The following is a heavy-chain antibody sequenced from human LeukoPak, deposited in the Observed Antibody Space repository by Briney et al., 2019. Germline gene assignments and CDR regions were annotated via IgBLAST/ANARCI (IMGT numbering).Heavy chain of an antibody. CDR2: ISYDGSNK. J-gene: IGHJ6*02. D-gene: IGHD6-19*01. V-gene: IGHV3-30*18. Sequence: PGGSLRLSCAASGFTFSSYGMYWVRRAPGKGLEWVSVISYDGSNKYYADSVKGRFTISRDDSKNTLYLEMNSLRAEDTAVYYCAKVGRSSGWNYYYYGMDVWGQGTTLTVSS. CDR3: AKVGRSSGWNYYYYGMDV. CDR1: GFTFSSYG.